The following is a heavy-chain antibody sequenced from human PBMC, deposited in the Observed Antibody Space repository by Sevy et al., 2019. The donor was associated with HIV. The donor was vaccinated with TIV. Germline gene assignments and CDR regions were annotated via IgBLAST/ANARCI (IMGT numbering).Heavy chain of an antibody. CDR1: GFTFTYYW. CDR2: INQDGSKK. Sequence: GGSLRLSCTASGFTFTYYWMSWVRQAPGKGLEWVANINQDGSKKHFVDSVKGRFTISRDNAEKSLYLQMNSLRVEDTAVYYCARGRYCSSTSCYLLDPWGQGTLVTVSS. V-gene: IGHV3-7*01. J-gene: IGHJ5*02. CDR3: ARGRYCSSTSCYLLDP. D-gene: IGHD2-2*01.